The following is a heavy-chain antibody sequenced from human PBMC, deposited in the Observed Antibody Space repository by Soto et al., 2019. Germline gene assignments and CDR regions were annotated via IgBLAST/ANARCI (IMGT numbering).Heavy chain of an antibody. CDR1: GGSISIDVYY. D-gene: IGHD2-2*01. Sequence: QVQLQDSGPGLVKPSQTLSLTCTVSGGSISIDVYYWNWIRQHPGNSLEWIGYTYHTGSTYYNPSLVSRVTISVDRSKNQFSLKPSSVTAAATAVYYCARIGNPDASLYFDYWCQGTLVTVSS. CDR2: TYHTGST. V-gene: IGHV4-31*03. J-gene: IGHJ4*02. CDR3: ARIGNPDASLYFDY.